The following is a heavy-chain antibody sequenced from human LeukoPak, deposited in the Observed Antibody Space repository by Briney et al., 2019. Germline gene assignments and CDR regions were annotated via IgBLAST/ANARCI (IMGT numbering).Heavy chain of an antibody. V-gene: IGHV5-51*01. Sequence: SXKXSGYSFTSYWIGWVRQMPGKGLEWMGIIYPGDSDTRYSPSFQGQVTISADKSISTAYLQWSSLKASDTAMYYCARPGSIEEVDYWGQGTLVTVSS. CDR1: GYSFTSYW. D-gene: IGHD6-6*01. CDR2: IYPGDSDT. CDR3: ARPGSIEEVDY. J-gene: IGHJ4*02.